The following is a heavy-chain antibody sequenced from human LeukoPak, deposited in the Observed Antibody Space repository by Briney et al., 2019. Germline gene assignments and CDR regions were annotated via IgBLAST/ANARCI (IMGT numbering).Heavy chain of an antibody. CDR1: AASFSGYS. CDR2: FYTSGSI. J-gene: IGHJ6*03. V-gene: IGHV4-4*07. CDR3: ARGLYGSTYYFYYMDV. Sequence: NPSETLALPCTVSAASFSGYSWTWVRQPAGKGLEWIGRFYTSGSINYTPSLKSRVTVSVDTSKNQFSLEMTSVTAADTAVYYGARGLYGSTYYFYYMDVWGKGTTVTASS. D-gene: IGHD6-13*01.